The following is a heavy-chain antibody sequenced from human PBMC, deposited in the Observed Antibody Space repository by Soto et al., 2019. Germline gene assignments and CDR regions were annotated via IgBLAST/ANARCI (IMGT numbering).Heavy chain of an antibody. J-gene: IGHJ4*02. Sequence: GGSLRLSCAAYGFTFSSYAMRWVRQAPGKGLEWVSAISGSGGSTYYADSVKGRFTISRDNSKNTLYLQMNSLRAEDTAVYYFSKVRYFVWLLPDYCIPRPLGTVSS. D-gene: IGHD3-9*01. CDR3: SKVRYFVWLLPDY. CDR2: ISGSGGST. V-gene: IGHV3-23*01. CDR1: GFTFSSYA.